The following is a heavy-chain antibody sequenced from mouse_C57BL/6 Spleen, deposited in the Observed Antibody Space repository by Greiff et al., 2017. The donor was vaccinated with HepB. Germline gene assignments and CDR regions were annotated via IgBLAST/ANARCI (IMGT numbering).Heavy chain of an antibody. D-gene: IGHD1-1*01. CDR2: INYDGSST. CDR1: GFTFSDYY. V-gene: IGHV5-16*01. Sequence: EVQVVESEGGLVQPGSSMKLSCTASGFTFSDYYMAWVRQVPEKGLEWVANINYDGSSTYYLDSLKSRFIISRDNAKNILYLQMSSLKSEDTATYYCARDSPYYYGSSYFYWYFDVWGTGTTVTVSS. CDR3: ARDSPYYYGSSYFYWYFDV. J-gene: IGHJ1*03.